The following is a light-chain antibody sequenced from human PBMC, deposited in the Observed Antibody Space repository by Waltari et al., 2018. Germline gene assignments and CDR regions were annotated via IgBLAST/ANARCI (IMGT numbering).Light chain of an antibody. CDR2: ANN. CDR1: RTNIGAGYD. Sequence: QSVLTQPPSVSGAPGQSVPISCTGNRTNIGAGYDVHWYHQVPGTAPKLLIFANNNRPLGVPGRFSGSKSGTSASLAITGLQADDEGDYYCQSYDSVLSGALFGGGTKLTVL. V-gene: IGLV1-40*01. CDR3: QSYDSVLSGAL. J-gene: IGLJ2*01.